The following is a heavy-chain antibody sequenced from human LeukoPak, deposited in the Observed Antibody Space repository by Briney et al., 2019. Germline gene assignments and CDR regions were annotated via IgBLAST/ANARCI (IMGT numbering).Heavy chain of an antibody. CDR2: INPNSGGT. D-gene: IGHD3-10*01. Sequence: RRASVKVSCKASGYTFTGYYMHWVRQAPGQGLEWMGWINPNSGGTNYAQKFQGRVTVTEDTSTDTAYMELSSLRSEDTAVYYCATGWFPTLETMDVWGKGTTVTVSS. CDR3: ATGWFPTLETMDV. V-gene: IGHV1-2*02. CDR1: GYTFTGYY. J-gene: IGHJ6*03.